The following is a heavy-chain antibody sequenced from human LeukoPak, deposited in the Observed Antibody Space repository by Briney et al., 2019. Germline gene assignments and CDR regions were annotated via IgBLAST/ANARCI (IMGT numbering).Heavy chain of an antibody. V-gene: IGHV1-2*02. CDR3: AIDNYDILTGYYKAIDY. Sequence: KVSCKASGYTFTGYYMHWVRQAPGQGLEWMGWINPNSGGTNYAQKFQGRVTMTRDTSISTAYMELSRLRSDDTAVYYCAIDNYDILTGYYKAIDYWGQGTLVTVSS. J-gene: IGHJ4*02. CDR1: GYTFTGYY. D-gene: IGHD3-9*01. CDR2: INPNSGGT.